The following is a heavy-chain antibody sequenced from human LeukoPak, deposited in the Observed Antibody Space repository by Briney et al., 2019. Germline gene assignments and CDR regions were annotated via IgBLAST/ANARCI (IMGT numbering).Heavy chain of an antibody. V-gene: IGHV3-7*03. CDR3: ARDSAAHGGF. D-gene: IGHD6-25*01. J-gene: IGHJ4*02. CDR1: EFNFRNYW. CDR2: IKQDGSDR. Sequence: GGSLRLSCVVSEFNFRNYWMSWVRQAPGKGLEWVANIKQDGSDRYYVDSVKGRFTISRDNAKNSLYLQMNSLRDEDTAVYYCARDSAAHGGFWGQGTLVTASS.